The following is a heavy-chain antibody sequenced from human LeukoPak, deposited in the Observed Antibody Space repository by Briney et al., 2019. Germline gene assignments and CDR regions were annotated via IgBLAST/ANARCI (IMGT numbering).Heavy chain of an antibody. J-gene: IGHJ4*02. D-gene: IGHD4-23*01. CDR3: SRAVAHLDY. CDR2: IRSKSYGGTT. CDR1: GFMFGGYA. Sequence: PGRSLRLPCTASGFMFGGYAVSWVRQAPGKGLEWVGFIRSKSYGGTTEYAASVKGRFTISRDDSKSIAYLQMNSLKTEDTAVYYCSRAVAHLDYWGQGTLVTVSS. V-gene: IGHV3-49*04.